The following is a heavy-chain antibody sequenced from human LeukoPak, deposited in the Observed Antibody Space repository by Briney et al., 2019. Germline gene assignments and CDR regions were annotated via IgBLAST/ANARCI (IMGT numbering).Heavy chain of an antibody. Sequence: GGSLRLSCAASGFTFDDYGMSWVRQAPGEGLEWVSGINCNVGNTSYADSEKGRFNISRDNAKNSLYLQMNSLRAEDTALYHCARDLALGWFDPWGQGTLVTVSS. J-gene: IGHJ5*02. V-gene: IGHV3-20*01. CDR3: ARDLALGWFDP. D-gene: IGHD1-26*01. CDR1: GFTFDDYG. CDR2: INCNVGNT.